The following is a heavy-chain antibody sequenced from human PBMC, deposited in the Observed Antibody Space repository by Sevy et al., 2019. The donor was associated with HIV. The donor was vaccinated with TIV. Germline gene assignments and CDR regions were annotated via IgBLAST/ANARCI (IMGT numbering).Heavy chain of an antibody. CDR3: ACVQRYFDWLLDMKTIDY. CDR2: ISSSSSTI. J-gene: IGHJ4*02. D-gene: IGHD3-9*01. CDR1: GFTFSSYS. Sequence: GGSLRLSCAASGFTFSSYSMNWVRQAPGKGLEWVSYISSSSSTIYYADSVKGRFTISRDNAKNSLYLQMNSLRDEDTAVYYCACVQRYFDWLLDMKTIDYWGQGTLVTVSS. V-gene: IGHV3-48*02.